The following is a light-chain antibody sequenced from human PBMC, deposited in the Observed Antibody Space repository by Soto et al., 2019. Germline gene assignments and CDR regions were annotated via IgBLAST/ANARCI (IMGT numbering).Light chain of an antibody. Sequence: EIVLTQSPATLSLARGERVTLSCRASQSVSSYLAWYQQKPGQAPRLLIYDASNRATGIPARFSGSGSGTDFTLTISSLEPEDFAVYYCQQRSNWPPTFGQGTKVEI. J-gene: IGKJ1*01. CDR3: QQRSNWPPT. CDR2: DAS. V-gene: IGKV3-11*01. CDR1: QSVSSY.